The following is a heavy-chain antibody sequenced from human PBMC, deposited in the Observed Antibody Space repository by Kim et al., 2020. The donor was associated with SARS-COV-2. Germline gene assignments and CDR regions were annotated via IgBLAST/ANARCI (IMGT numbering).Heavy chain of an antibody. D-gene: IGHD6-19*01. CDR3: ARVLTSGWSYFDY. V-gene: IGHV3-11*01. Sequence: YADSAKGRFTISRANARASLYLQMNSLRAEDTAVYYCARVLTSGWSYFDYWGQGTLVTVSS. J-gene: IGHJ4*02.